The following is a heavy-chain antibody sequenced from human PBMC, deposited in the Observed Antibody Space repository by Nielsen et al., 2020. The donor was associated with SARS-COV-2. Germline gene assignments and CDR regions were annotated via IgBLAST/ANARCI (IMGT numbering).Heavy chain of an antibody. V-gene: IGHV4-31*03. CDR3: ARRSCPAARSAFDI. CDR1: GGTISSGGYY. CDR2: IYYSGST. Sequence: SETLSLTCTVSGGTISSGGYYWSRIRQHPGKGLEWLGYIYYSGSTYYNQSLKSRVTISVDTSKNQFSLKLSSVTAADTAVYYCARRSCPAARSAFDIWGQGTMVTVSS. J-gene: IGHJ3*02. D-gene: IGHD2-2*01.